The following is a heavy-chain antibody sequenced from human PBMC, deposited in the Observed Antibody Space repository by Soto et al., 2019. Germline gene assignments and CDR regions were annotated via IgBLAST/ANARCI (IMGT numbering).Heavy chain of an antibody. CDR1: GFTFSDYY. J-gene: IGHJ6*02. V-gene: IGHV3-30*18. Sequence: GGSLRLSCAASGFTFSDYYMSWIRQAPGKGLEWVAVISYDGSNKYYADSVKGRFTISRDNSKNTLYLQMNSLRAEDTAVYYCAKEIGIYYYGMDVWGQGTTVTVSS. CDR2: ISYDGSNK. D-gene: IGHD2-15*01. CDR3: AKEIGIYYYGMDV.